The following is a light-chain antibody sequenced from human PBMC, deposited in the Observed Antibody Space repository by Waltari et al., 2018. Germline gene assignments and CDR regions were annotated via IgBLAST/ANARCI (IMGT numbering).Light chain of an antibody. V-gene: IGLV2-14*01. CDR2: DVS. J-gene: IGLJ1*01. Sequence: QSALTQPASVSGSPGQSITICCTGTRSDVGDNNHVLWYQQHPGKAPKLLIYDVSNRPSGVSHRFSGSKSDNTTSLTISGLQAEDEADYWCSSFTSTITYVFGTGTKVTVL. CDR3: SSFTSTITYV. CDR1: RSDVGDNNH.